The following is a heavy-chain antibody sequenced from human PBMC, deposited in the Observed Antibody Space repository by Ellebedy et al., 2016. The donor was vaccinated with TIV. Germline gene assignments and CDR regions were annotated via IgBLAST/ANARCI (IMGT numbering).Heavy chain of an antibody. Sequence: ASVKVSCEASGYTFGDYYMHWVRQAPGQGLEWMGWINPDSGAADYAQMFQGRIRMTRDTSSNTAYMELNRLRYDDTAVYYCARQGVGAKGAYDSWGQGTLVTVSS. V-gene: IGHV1-2*02. D-gene: IGHD1-26*01. CDR3: ARQGVGAKGAYDS. CDR2: INPDSGAA. CDR1: GYTFGDYY. J-gene: IGHJ4*02.